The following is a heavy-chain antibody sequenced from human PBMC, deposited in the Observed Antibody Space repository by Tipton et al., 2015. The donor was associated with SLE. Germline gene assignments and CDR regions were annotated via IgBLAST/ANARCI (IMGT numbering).Heavy chain of an antibody. CDR2: IYYSGST. V-gene: IGHV4-39*01. Sequence: TLSLTCSVSSGFINSGSYYWTWIRQPPGKGLEWIGSIYYSGSTYYNPSLKSRVTISVDTSKNQFSLKLSSVTAADTAVYYCARIIRGVYYYYMDVWGKGTTVTVSS. CDR3: ARIIRGVYYYYMDV. D-gene: IGHD3-10*01. J-gene: IGHJ6*03. CDR1: SGFINSGSYY.